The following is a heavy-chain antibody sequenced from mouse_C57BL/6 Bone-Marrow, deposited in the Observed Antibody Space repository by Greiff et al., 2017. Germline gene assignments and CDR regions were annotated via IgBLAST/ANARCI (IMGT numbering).Heavy chain of an antibody. CDR3: SGLLPASDP. Sequence: EVQLVESGGDLAKPGGSPKLPCAAPGFTFSSYGTSWVRQTPDKTLDWTATIRSGGTYTYSPTLVNGRFTLSRDTAKHTMYLQMSTLKSEDTARYCCSGLLPASDPCGQGTSVPVPS. CDR1: GFTFSSYG. CDR2: IRSGGTYT. D-gene: IGHD2-10*01. J-gene: IGHJ4*01. V-gene: IGHV5-6*01.